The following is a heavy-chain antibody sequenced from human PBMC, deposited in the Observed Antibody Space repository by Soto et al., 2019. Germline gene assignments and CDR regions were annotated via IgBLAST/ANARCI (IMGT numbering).Heavy chain of an antibody. V-gene: IGHV1-46*01. Sequence: ASVKVSCKASGYTFTSYYMHWLRQAPGQGLEWMGIINPSGGSTSYAQKFQGRVTMTRDTSTSTVYMELSSLRSEDTAVYYCARDYDFWSGYYTPPYYGMDVWGQGTTVTVSS. D-gene: IGHD3-3*01. CDR1: GYTFTSYY. CDR3: ARDYDFWSGYYTPPYYGMDV. J-gene: IGHJ6*02. CDR2: INPSGGST.